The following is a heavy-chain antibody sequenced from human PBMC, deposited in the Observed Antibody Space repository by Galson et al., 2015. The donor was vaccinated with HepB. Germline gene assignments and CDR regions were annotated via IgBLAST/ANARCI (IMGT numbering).Heavy chain of an antibody. CDR1: GFTVNSNY. J-gene: IGHJ4*02. CDR3: ARGITAGEGCSSTSCSLDH. CDR2: IYSGGST. D-gene: IGHD2-2*01. Sequence: SLRLSCAASGFTVNSNYIMWVRQAPGKGLEWVSIIYSGGSTYYADSAKGRFTISRDNSKNTVYLQMNSLRAEDTAVYYCARGITAGEGCSSTSCSLDHWGRGTLVTVSS. V-gene: IGHV3-53*03.